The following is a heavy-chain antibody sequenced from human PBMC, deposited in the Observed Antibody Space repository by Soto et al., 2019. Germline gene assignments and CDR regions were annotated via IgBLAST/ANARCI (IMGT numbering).Heavy chain of an antibody. Sequence: GASVKVSCKASGYTVTSYGISWVRQAPGQGLEWMGWISAYNGNTNYAQKLQGRVTMTTDTSTSTAYMELRSLRSDDTAVYYCARGDYYGSGSYPLGDYWGQGTLVTVSS. CDR2: ISAYNGNT. CDR3: ARGDYYGSGSYPLGDY. D-gene: IGHD3-10*01. CDR1: GYTVTSYG. J-gene: IGHJ4*02. V-gene: IGHV1-18*01.